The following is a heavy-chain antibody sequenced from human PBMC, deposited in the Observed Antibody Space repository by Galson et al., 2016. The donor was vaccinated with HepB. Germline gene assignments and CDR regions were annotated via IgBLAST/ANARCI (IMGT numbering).Heavy chain of an antibody. CDR1: SGAIGSYY. Sequence: SETLSLTCTVSSGAIGSYYWSWIRHLPGKGLEWIGCRTSGGSINYNPSLKSRVSMSIDTSKNRFSLNVASVTAADSALYYCARGLVQGSWSPTHPFDLWGQGTMVTVSS. D-gene: IGHD6-13*01. CDR2: RTSGGSI. CDR3: ARGLVQGSWSPTHPFDL. J-gene: IGHJ3*01. V-gene: IGHV4-59*01.